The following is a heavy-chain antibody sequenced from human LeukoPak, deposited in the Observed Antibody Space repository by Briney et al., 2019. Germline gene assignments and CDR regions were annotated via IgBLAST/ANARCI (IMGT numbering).Heavy chain of an antibody. V-gene: IGHV4-30-4*01. CDR2: IYYSGST. D-gene: IGHD1-26*01. J-gene: IGHJ4*02. CDR3: ARESVGTLGLIDY. Sequence: RTSQTLSLTCTVSGGSISSGDYSWSWIRQPPGKGLEWIGYIYYSGSTYYNPSLKSRVTISVDTSKNQFSLKPSSVTAADTAVYYCARESVGTLGLIDYWGQGTLVTVSS. CDR1: GGSISSGDYS.